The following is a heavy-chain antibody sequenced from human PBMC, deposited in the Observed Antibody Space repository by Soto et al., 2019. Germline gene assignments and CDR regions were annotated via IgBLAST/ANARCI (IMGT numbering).Heavy chain of an antibody. CDR1: GFTFSSYG. CDR2: ISYDGSNK. J-gene: IGHJ4*02. D-gene: IGHD3-22*01. CDR3: AKDRYSGYYDSSGYYSDFDY. V-gene: IGHV3-30*18. Sequence: GSLRLSCAASGFTFSSYGMHWVRQAPGKGLEGVAVISYDGSNKYYADSGKGRFTISRENSKNTLYLQMNSLRAEDTAVYYCAKDRYSGYYDSSGYYSDFDYWGQGTLVTVSS.